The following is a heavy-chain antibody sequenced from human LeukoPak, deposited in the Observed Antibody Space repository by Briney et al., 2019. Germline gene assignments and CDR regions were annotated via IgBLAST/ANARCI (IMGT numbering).Heavy chain of an antibody. J-gene: IGHJ4*02. D-gene: IGHD3-3*01. CDR1: GFTFSNAW. CDR2: IESKTDGGTT. CDR3: TTEERITIFGVVIIPVDYFDY. Sequence: GGSLRLSCAASGFTFSNAWMSWVRQAPGKGLEWVGRIESKTDGGTTDYAAPVKGRFTISRDDSKNTLYLQMNSLKTEDTAVYYCTTEERITIFGVVIIPVDYFDYWGQGTLVTVSS. V-gene: IGHV3-15*04.